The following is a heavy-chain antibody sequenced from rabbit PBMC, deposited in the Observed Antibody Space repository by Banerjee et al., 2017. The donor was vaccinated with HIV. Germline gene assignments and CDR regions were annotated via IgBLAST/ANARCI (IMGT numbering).Heavy chain of an antibody. J-gene: IGHJ4*01. CDR2: IGVGSDTT. V-gene: IGHV1S45*01. Sequence: QEQLEESGGDLVKPEGSLTLTCTASGFSFSSGYWICWVRQAPGKGLEWVGCIGVGSDTTYYATWAKGRFTITKTSSTTVTLQMTSLTAADTATYFCAREGEHVGDGFNLWGPGTLVTVS. CDR1: GFSFSSGYW. D-gene: IGHD5-1*01. CDR3: AREGEHVGDGFNL.